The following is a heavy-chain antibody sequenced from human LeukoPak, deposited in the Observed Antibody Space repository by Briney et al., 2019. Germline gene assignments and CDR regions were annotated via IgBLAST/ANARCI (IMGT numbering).Heavy chain of an antibody. J-gene: IGHJ4*02. CDR3: ARDIEQQLPAIDY. D-gene: IGHD6-13*01. CDR1: EYTFTDYT. Sequence: ASVKVSCKASEYTFTDYTMHWVRQAPGQRLEWMGWINSGNGNTKYSQKLQGRVTMTTDTSTSTAYMELRSLRSDDTAVYYCARDIEQQLPAIDYWGQGTLVTVSS. V-gene: IGHV1-3*01. CDR2: INSGNGNT.